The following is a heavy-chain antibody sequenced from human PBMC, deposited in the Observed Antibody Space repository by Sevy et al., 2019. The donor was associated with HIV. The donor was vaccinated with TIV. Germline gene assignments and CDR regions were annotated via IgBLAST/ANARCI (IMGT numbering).Heavy chain of an antibody. D-gene: IGHD2-8*01. J-gene: IGHJ4*02. CDR2: LSFGCGKI. Sequence: GGFLRLSCAVSGFNFNIYSMSWVRQAPGKGLEWVSTLSFGCGKINYADSVKGRFIISRDDSKNTLYLQMNSLRAEDTVVYFCAREGCTRPHDYWGQGTLVTVSS. CDR3: AREGCTRPHDY. V-gene: IGHV3-23*01. CDR1: GFNFNIYS.